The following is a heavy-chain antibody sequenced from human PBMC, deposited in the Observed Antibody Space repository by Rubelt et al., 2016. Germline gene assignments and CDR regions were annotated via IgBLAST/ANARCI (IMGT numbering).Heavy chain of an antibody. J-gene: IGHJ4*02. V-gene: IGHV4-39*01. Sequence: QLQLQESGPGLVKPSETLSLTCTVSGGSISSSSYYWGWIRQPPGKGLEWIGSIYYSGSTYYNPSLKSRVTISVDTSKNQFSLKLSSVTAADTAVYYCARQLLLRFGAFDYWGQGTLVTVSS. CDR3: ARQLLLRFGAFDY. CDR1: GGSISSSSYY. D-gene: IGHD3-10*01. CDR2: IYYSGST.